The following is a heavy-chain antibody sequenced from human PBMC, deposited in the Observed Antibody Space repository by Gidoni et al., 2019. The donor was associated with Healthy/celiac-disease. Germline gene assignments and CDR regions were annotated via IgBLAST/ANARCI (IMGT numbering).Heavy chain of an antibody. CDR1: GFSLSTSGVG. Sequence: QITLKESGPTLVKPTQTLTLTCTFSGFSLSTSGVGVGWIRPPPGKALEWLALIYWDDDKRYSPSLKSRLTITKDTSKNQVVLTMTNMDPVDTATYYCAHTPLGRTAAAGHKRTLIRGPFDYWGQGTLVTVSS. V-gene: IGHV2-5*02. D-gene: IGHD6-13*01. CDR2: IYWDDDK. CDR3: AHTPLGRTAAAGHKRTLIRGPFDY. J-gene: IGHJ4*02.